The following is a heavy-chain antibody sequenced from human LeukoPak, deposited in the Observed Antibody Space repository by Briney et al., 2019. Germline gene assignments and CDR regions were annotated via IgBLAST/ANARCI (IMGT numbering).Heavy chain of an antibody. CDR2: IYTSGST. CDR3: ARGRPLAAAGTWNWFDP. D-gene: IGHD6-13*01. V-gene: IGHV4-4*07. Sequence: SETLSLTCTVSGGSISSYYWSWIRQPAGKGLEWIGRIYTSGSTNYNPSLKGRVTMSVDTSKNQFSLKLSSVTAADTAVYYCARGRPLAAAGTWNWFDPWGQGTLVTVSS. CDR1: GGSISSYY. J-gene: IGHJ5*02.